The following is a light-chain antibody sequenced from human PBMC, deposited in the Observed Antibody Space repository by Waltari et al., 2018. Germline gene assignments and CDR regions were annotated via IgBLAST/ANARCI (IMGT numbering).Light chain of an antibody. Sequence: QSALTQPASVSGSPGQSITISCSGTSADIGRYNLVAWYQQVPGNAPKLVLYEVTERPSGVSHRFSGSKSGNTASLTISGLQTEDEADYYCSSFESSRTWLFGGGTKLTVL. J-gene: IGLJ3*02. CDR3: SSFESSRTWL. CDR1: SADIGRYNL. V-gene: IGLV2-23*02. CDR2: EVT.